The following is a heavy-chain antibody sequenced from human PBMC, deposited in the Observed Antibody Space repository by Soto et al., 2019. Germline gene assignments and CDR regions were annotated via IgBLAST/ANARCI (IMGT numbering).Heavy chain of an antibody. V-gene: IGHV2-5*02. Sequence: QITLKESGPALVKPTQTLTLTCTISGFSLSTGGVGVGWIRQPPGKALEWLALIYWDDDKRYSPSLRSTIPITNDTSKNQVVLTLTNIDPVDTATYYCAHSRCGGDCLQSYSSHYYYGMDVWGQGTTVTVSS. J-gene: IGHJ6*02. CDR1: GFSLSTGGVG. D-gene: IGHD2-21*02. CDR2: IYWDDDK. CDR3: AHSRCGGDCLQSYSSHYYYGMDV.